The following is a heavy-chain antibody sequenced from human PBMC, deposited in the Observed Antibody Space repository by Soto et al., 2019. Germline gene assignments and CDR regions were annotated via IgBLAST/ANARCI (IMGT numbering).Heavy chain of an antibody. Sequence: GGSLRLSCADAGGTFINYGMHWVRQATGKGLEWVAAISYDGGNKFYADSVEGRFTISRDNSKSTVYLQMNSLRAEDTAIYYCAKDTYYYDSSGYYVFDYWGQGALVTVSS. CDR2: ISYDGGNK. D-gene: IGHD3-22*01. CDR1: GGTFINYG. V-gene: IGHV3-30*18. J-gene: IGHJ4*02. CDR3: AKDTYYYDSSGYYVFDY.